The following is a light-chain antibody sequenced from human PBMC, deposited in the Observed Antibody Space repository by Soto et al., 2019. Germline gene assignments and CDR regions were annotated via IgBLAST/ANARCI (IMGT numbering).Light chain of an antibody. CDR2: AAS. V-gene: IGKV1-27*01. CDR1: QGISNY. Sequence: DIQMTQSPSSLSGSVGDSVTITCRASQGISNYLAWYQQRPGKAPTLLIYAASTLQSGVPSRFSGSGSGTDFTLTISRLQPDDVATYYCQRYNNAPRTVGQGTKVDTK. J-gene: IGKJ1*01. CDR3: QRYNNAPRT.